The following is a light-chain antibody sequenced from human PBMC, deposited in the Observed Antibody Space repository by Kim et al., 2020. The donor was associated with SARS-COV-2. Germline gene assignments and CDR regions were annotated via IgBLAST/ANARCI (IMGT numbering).Light chain of an antibody. CDR1: QGVSNY. CDR2: AAS. Sequence: PFVGDKVTRNSRSSQGVSNYLVWYQQKPGKVPRLLIYAASTLQPVVPSRFSGSVSGTDFTLTISSLHPEDVATYYCQKDNSAPLIFGGGTKVHI. J-gene: IGKJ4*01. CDR3: QKDNSAPLI. V-gene: IGKV1-27*01.